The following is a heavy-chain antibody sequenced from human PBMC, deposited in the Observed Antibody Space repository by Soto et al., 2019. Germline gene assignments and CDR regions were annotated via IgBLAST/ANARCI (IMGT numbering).Heavy chain of an antibody. CDR3: ARLNYYDSSGYHGVFDY. Sequence: GGALRLSCSASGFTFSSYSMNWVRQAPGKGLEWVSSISSSSSYIYYADSVKGRFTISRDNAKNSLYLQMNSLRAEDTAVYYCARLNYYDSSGYHGVFDYWGQGTLVTVSS. CDR1: GFTFSSYS. J-gene: IGHJ4*02. D-gene: IGHD3-22*01. CDR2: ISSSSSYI. V-gene: IGHV3-21*01.